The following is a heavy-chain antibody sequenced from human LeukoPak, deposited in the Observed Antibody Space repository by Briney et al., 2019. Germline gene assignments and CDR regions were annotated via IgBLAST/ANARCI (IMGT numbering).Heavy chain of an antibody. D-gene: IGHD6-19*01. Sequence: ASVKVSCKASGYTFTGYYMHWVRQAPGQGREWMGWINPNSGGTNYAQKFQGRVTMTTDTSTSTAYMELRSLRSDDRAVYYCARAGYSSGWLYCDYGGQGTLVTVSS. CDR3: ARAGYSSGWLYCDY. CDR1: GYTFTGYY. J-gene: IGHJ4*02. V-gene: IGHV1-2*02. CDR2: INPNSGGT.